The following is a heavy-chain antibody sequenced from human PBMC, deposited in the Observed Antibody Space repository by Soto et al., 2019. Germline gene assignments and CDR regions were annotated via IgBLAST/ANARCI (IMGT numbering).Heavy chain of an antibody. CDR2: IYWNDDK. CDR1: GFSLSTTGEG. V-gene: IGHV2-5*01. Sequence: QITLKESGPTLVKPTRTLTLTCTFSGFSLSTTGEGVGWIRQPPGKALEWLAVIYWNDDKSYSPSLKSRLTSSKDTSKKQVVLTMMNMAPVDTGTYYCAQVDDVAALFAYLGQGTLVTVSS. CDR3: AQVDDVAALFAY. J-gene: IGHJ4*02. D-gene: IGHD6-6*01.